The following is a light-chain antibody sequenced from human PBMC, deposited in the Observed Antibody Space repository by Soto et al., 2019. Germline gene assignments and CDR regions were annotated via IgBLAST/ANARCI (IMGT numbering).Light chain of an antibody. CDR1: QSVSSY. Sequence: VLTQAAATLCLYPGARAPLSCGASQSVSSYLAWYQQKPGQAPRLLIYGASTRATGIPARFSGSGSGTEFTLTISCFQSEDFAIYYCQPDTTLLPIRFCEVARLAIK. V-gene: IGKV3-15*01. J-gene: IGKJ5*01. CDR3: QPDTTLLPIR. CDR2: GAS.